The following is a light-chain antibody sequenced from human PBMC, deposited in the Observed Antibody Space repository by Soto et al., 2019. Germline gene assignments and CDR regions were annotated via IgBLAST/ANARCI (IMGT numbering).Light chain of an antibody. CDR2: DVS. Sequence: QSALTQPASVSGSPGQSITISCTGTNSDVTVYNYVSWYQHHPGKAPKLMIYDVSNRPSGVSNRFSGSKSGNTASLTISGLQADDAADYYCNSYSSSSSVFGTGTKVTVL. J-gene: IGLJ1*01. V-gene: IGLV2-14*03. CDR1: NSDVTVYNY. CDR3: NSYSSSSSV.